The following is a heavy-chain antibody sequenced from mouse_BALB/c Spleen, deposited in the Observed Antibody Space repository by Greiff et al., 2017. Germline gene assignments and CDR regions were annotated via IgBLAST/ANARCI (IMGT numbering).Heavy chain of an antibody. J-gene: IGHJ1*01. V-gene: IGHV7-3*02. CDR3: ARADGYYVGYFDV. CDR2: IRNKANGYTT. CDR1: GFTFTDYY. D-gene: IGHD2-3*01. Sequence: DVQLVESGGGLVQPGGSLRLSCATSGFTFTDYYMSWVRQPPGKALEWLGFIRNKANGYTTEYSASVKGRFTISRDNSQSILYLQMNTLRAEDSATYYCARADGYYVGYFDVWGAGTTVTVSS.